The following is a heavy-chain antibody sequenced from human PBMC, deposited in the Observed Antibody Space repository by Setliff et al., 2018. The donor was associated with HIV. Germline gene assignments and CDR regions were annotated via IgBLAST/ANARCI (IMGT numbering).Heavy chain of an antibody. V-gene: IGHV5-51*01. D-gene: IGHD1-26*01. CDR3: ALASIVSTAQWNH. Sequence: GESLKISCKGSGFSFLSYWIGWVRQMPGKGLEWVGIINPLDSNIIYSPSFQGQVTFSVDQAISTAYMDLSSLTSDDTAVYYCALASIVSTAQWNHWGQGTTVTISS. J-gene: IGHJ4*02. CDR2: INPLDSNI. CDR1: GFSFLSYW.